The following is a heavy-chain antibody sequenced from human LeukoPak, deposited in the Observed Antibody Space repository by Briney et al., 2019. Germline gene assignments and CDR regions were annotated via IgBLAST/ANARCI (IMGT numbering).Heavy chain of an antibody. V-gene: IGHV3-7*01. D-gene: IGHD2-2*01. CDR2: IKQDGSEK. CDR1: GFTFSSYW. J-gene: IGHJ6*02. Sequence: PGGSLRLSCAASGFTFSSYWMSWVRQAPGKGLEWVANIKQDGSEKYYVDSVKGRFTISRDNAKNSLYLQMNSLRAEDTAVYYCAGDRTSNQYQLLWLYYYYYYGMDVWGQGTTVTVSS. CDR3: AGDRTSNQYQLLWLYYYYYYGMDV.